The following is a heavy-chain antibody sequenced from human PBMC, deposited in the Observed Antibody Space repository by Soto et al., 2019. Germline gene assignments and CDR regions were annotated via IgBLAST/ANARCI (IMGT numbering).Heavy chain of an antibody. V-gene: IGHV4-59*01. CDR1: GGSISSYY. D-gene: IGHD1-7*01. J-gene: IGHJ5*02. CDR3: ARVWSWNYVEVDWFDP. Sequence: PSETLSLTCTVSGGSISSYYWSWIRQPPGKGLEWIGYIYYSGSTNYNPSLKSRVTISVDTSKNQFSLKLSSVTAADTAVYYCARVWSWNYVEVDWFDPWGQGTLVTVSS. CDR2: IYYSGST.